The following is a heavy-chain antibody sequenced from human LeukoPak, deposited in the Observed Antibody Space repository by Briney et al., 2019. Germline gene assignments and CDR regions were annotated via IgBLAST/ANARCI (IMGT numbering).Heavy chain of an antibody. CDR2: INHGGGT. J-gene: IGHJ4*02. Sequence: SETLSLTCAVYGGSFSDYFWNCIRQTPGKGLEWIGEINHGGGTNYNPSLKSRATISVDTSKKQFSLNLPSVTAADTAVYYCARGEDGTGDYRPTYFASWGQGTLVSVST. V-gene: IGHV4-34*01. CDR3: ARGEDGTGDYRPTYFAS. CDR1: GGSFSDYF. D-gene: IGHD4-17*01.